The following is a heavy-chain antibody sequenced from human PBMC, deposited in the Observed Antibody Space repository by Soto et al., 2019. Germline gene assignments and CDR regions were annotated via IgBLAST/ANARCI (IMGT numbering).Heavy chain of an antibody. CDR1: GDTFIKYD. V-gene: IGHV1-8*01. J-gene: IGHJ4*02. Sequence: SVKVACKASGDTFIKYDINWVRQATGQGLEWMGWMNPSNGNAGYAQNFRGRVTMTSNTSITTAYMELSGLRYEDTAVYYCARRKERSGPNYFDVWGQGTLVTVSS. CDR3: ARRKERSGPNYFDV. CDR2: MNPSNGNA. D-gene: IGHD6-25*01.